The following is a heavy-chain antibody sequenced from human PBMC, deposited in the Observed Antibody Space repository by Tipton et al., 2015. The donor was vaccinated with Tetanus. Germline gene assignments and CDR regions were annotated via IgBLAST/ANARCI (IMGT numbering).Heavy chain of an antibody. J-gene: IGHJ4*02. D-gene: IGHD6-25*01. CDR3: AAALPGAPPPY. CDR1: GFILRDYY. Sequence: SLRLSCAASGFILRDYYMSWIRQAPGKGLEWVSYISGSSGDIYHAGSVKGRFTTSRDNAKWSLYLQLDNLRAEATAVYYCAAALPGAPPPYWGQGTLVTVSS. V-gene: IGHV3-11*01. CDR2: ISGSSGDI.